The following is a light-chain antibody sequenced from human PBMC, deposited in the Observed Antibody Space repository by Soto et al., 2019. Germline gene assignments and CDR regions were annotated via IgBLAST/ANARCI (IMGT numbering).Light chain of an antibody. CDR1: QSVSSSY. CDR3: KQYSSSPKT. V-gene: IGKV3-20*01. Sequence: EIVLTQSPGTLSLSPGERATLSCRASQSVSSSYLAWYQQKPGQAPRLLIYGTSSRATGIQDRFSGSGSGTDFTLTISRLQPEDFAVYYCKQYSSSPKTFGQGTKVDIK. J-gene: IGKJ1*01. CDR2: GTS.